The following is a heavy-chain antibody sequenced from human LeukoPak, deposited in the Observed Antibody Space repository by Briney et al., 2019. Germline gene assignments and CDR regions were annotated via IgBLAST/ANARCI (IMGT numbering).Heavy chain of an antibody. CDR1: GYSFTSYW. J-gene: IGHJ6*02. CDR3: ARQGCSSTSCHRAYYYYGMDV. V-gene: IGHV5-51*01. Sequence: GESLKISCKGSGYSFTSYWIGWVRQMPGKGLEWMGIIYPGDSDTRYSPSFQGQVTISADKSISTAYLQWSSLEASDTAMYYCARQGCSSTSCHRAYYYYGMDVWGQGTTVTVSS. CDR2: IYPGDSDT. D-gene: IGHD2-2*01.